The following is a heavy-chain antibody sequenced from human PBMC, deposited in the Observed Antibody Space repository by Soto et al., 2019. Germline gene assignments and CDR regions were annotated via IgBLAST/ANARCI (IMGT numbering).Heavy chain of an antibody. Sequence: VASVKVSCKASGGTFSSYAISWVRQAPGRGLEWMGGIIPIFGTANYAQKFQGRVTITADESTSTAYMELSSLRSEDTAVYYCARAKNNYYYYGMDVWGQGTTVTVSS. V-gene: IGHV1-69*13. J-gene: IGHJ6*02. CDR3: ARAKNNYYYYGMDV. CDR1: GGTFSSYA. CDR2: IIPIFGTA.